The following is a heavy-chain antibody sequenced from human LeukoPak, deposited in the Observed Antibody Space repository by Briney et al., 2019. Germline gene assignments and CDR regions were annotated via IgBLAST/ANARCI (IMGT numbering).Heavy chain of an antibody. D-gene: IGHD5-24*01. CDR3: ARQRVLSGYTGYGMDV. J-gene: IGHJ6*02. CDR1: GYTFTGYY. V-gene: IGHV1-2*04. Sequence: AASVKVSCKASGYTFTGYYMHWVRQAPGQGLEWMGWINPNSGGTNYAQKFQGWVTMTRDTSISTAYMELSRLRSDDTAVYYCARQRVLSGYTGYGMDVWGQGTTVTVSS. CDR2: INPNSGGT.